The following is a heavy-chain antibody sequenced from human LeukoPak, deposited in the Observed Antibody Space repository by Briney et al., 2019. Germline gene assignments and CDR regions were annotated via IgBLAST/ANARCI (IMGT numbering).Heavy chain of an antibody. CDR1: GGSISSHY. CDR3: ARDYSSSRWYFDL. Sequence: SETLSLTCTVSGGSISSHYWSWIRQPPGKGLEWIGYIYYSGSTNYNPSLKSRVAISVDTSKNQFSLKLSSVTAADTAVYYCARDYSSSRWYFDLWGRGTLVTVSS. J-gene: IGHJ2*01. V-gene: IGHV4-59*11. D-gene: IGHD6-6*01. CDR2: IYYSGST.